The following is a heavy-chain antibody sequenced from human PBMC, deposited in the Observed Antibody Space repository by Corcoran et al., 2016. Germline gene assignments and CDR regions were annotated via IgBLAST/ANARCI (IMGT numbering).Heavy chain of an antibody. V-gene: IGHV3-73*02. CDR3: TRLGPDYSDAFDV. D-gene: IGHD3-16*01. CDR1: GFRFSGSV. J-gene: IGHJ3*01. Sequence: EVQLVESGGGLVQPGGSLKLSCAASGFRFSGSVMHWVRQASGKGLEWLGRIRSKANSYATAYAASVKGRFTISRDDSENTAYLKMNSLKTEDTAVYYCTRLGPDYSDAFDVWGQGTVVTVSS. CDR2: IRSKANSYAT.